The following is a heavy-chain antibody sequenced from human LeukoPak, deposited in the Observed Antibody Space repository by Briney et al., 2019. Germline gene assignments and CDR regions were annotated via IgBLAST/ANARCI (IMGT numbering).Heavy chain of an antibody. Sequence: NESGPTLVNPTQTLTLTCTFSGFSLSTSGVAVGWIRQPPGKALEWLALIYWDDDKRYSPSLKSRLTITKDTSKNQVVLTMTNMDPVDTATYYCAHRHGTDQGIAAAGVARGNWFDPWGQGTLVTVSS. V-gene: IGHV2-5*02. CDR2: IYWDDDK. CDR3: AHRHGTDQGIAAAGVARGNWFDP. J-gene: IGHJ5*02. D-gene: IGHD6-13*01. CDR1: GFSLSTSGVA.